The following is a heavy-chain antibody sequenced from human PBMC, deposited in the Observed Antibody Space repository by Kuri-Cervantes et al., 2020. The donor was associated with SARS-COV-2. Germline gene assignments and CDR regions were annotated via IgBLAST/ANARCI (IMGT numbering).Heavy chain of an antibody. J-gene: IGHJ6*03. D-gene: IGHD2-2*01. CDR2: MNPNSGNT. Sequence: ASVKVSCKASGGTFSSYAISWVRQATGQGLEWMGWMNPNSGNTGYAQKFQGRVTITRNTSISTAYMELSSLRSEDTAVYYCARAPGRDCSSTSCYRVPDYYYMDVWGKGTTVTVSS. CDR3: ARAPGRDCSSTSCYRVPDYYYMDV. V-gene: IGHV1-8*03. CDR1: GGTFSSYA.